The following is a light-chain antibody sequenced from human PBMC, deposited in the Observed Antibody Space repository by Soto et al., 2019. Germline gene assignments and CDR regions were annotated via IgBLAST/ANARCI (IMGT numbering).Light chain of an antibody. CDR1: SSDVGGYNY. J-gene: IGLJ1*01. V-gene: IGLV2-11*01. Sequence: QSALTQPRSVSGSPGQSVAISCTGTSSDVGGYNYVSWYQQHPGKAPKLMIYDVTKRPSGVPDRFSASKSGNTASLTISGLQADDEADYYCCSYAGSYSYDFGTGTEVTVL. CDR2: DVT. CDR3: CSYAGSYSYD.